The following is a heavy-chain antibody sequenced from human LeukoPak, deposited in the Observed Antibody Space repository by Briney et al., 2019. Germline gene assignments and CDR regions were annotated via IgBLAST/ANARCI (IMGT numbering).Heavy chain of an antibody. CDR2: INHSGST. CDR1: GGSLSGYF. D-gene: IGHD2/OR15-2a*01. V-gene: IGHV4-34*01. J-gene: IGHJ4*02. CDR3: SRSPRVLWASRYDQ. Sequence: ASETLSLTCAVYGGSLSGYFWTWIRQSPGQGLGWIGEINHSGSTNYNPSLKSRVTISVDTSKNQCSLKLTSMTAADTAFYYWSRSPRVLWASRYDQWGRGTLITVSS.